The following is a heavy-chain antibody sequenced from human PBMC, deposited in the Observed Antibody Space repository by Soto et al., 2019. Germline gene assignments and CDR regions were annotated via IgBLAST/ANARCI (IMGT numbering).Heavy chain of an antibody. J-gene: IGHJ3*02. CDR1: VSTFIIYS. D-gene: IGHD3-16*01. CDR3: ARDATFGTKGGSFDI. CDR2: MWYDGTNK. Sequence: GWSLRLACASSVSTFIIYSMQWVRQSPGKGLEWVAVMWYDGTNKYYGESVKGRFTISRDNSENTLYLQMNSLRVEDTAVYYCARDATFGTKGGSFDIWGHGTLVTVSS. V-gene: IGHV3-33*01.